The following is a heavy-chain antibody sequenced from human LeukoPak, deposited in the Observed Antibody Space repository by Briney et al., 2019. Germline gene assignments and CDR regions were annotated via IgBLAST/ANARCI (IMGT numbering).Heavy chain of an antibody. CDR3: ARDRDILTGFYYYGMDV. CDR1: GFSFSTSA. Sequence: GGSLRPSCAASGFSFSTSAMTWVRQAPGKGLEWVSGISGSGTTDYADSVKGRFTISRDNSKDTLYLQINSLRAEDTAVYFCARDRDILTGFYYYGMDVWGQGTTVTVSS. J-gene: IGHJ6*02. CDR2: ISGSGTT. D-gene: IGHD3-9*01. V-gene: IGHV3-23*01.